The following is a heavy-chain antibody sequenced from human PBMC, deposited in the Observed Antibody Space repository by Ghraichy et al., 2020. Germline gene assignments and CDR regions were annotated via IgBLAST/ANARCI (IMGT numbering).Heavy chain of an antibody. CDR2: INWNGGST. D-gene: IGHD3-22*01. J-gene: IGHJ4*02. V-gene: IGHV3-20*04. Sequence: GGSLRLSCAASGFTFDDYGMSWVRQAPGKGLEWVSGINWNGGSTGYADSVKGRFTISRDNAKNSLYLQMNSLRAEDTALYYCASNPWPGDYYDSSGYYYAGYWGQGTLVTVSS. CDR3: ASNPWPGDYYDSSGYYYAGY. CDR1: GFTFDDYG.